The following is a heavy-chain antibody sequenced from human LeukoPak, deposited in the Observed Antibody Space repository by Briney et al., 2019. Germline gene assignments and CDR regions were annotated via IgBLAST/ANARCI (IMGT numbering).Heavy chain of an antibody. CDR1: GFTFSGYA. J-gene: IGHJ3*02. D-gene: IGHD6-13*01. V-gene: IGHV3-23*01. CDR3: ARVTAYSSSWLGAFDI. CDR2: ISGSGGST. Sequence: GGSLRLSCAASGFTFSGYAMSWVRQAPGKGLEWVSTISGSGGSTYYADSVKGRFAISRDNSQNTLHLQMNSLRAEDTAVYYCARVTAYSSSWLGAFDIWGQGTMVTVSS.